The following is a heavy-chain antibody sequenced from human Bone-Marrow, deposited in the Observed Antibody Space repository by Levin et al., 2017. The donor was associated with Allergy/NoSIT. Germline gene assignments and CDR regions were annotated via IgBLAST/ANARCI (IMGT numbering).Heavy chain of an antibody. Sequence: GESLKISCAASGFTFSDYYMSWIRQAPGKGLEWVSYISSSGSTIYYADSVKGRFTISRDNAKNSLYLQMNSLRAEDTAVYYCARGVPGKQRHFDYWGQGTLVTVSS. D-gene: IGHD6-19*01. CDR2: ISSSGSTI. V-gene: IGHV3-11*01. CDR3: ARGVPGKQRHFDY. J-gene: IGHJ4*02. CDR1: GFTFSDYY.